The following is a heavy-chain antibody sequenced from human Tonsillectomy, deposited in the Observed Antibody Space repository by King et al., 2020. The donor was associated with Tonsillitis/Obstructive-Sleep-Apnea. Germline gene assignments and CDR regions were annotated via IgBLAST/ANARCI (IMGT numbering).Heavy chain of an antibody. Sequence: VQLVESGGGLIQPGGSLRLSCTASGFPVSRNYMSWARQAPGKGLEWVSVIYSGGTTYYADSVKGRFTISRDNSKNTLYLQMNSLRAEDTAVYYCASGNFFDYWGQGTLVTVSS. CDR3: ASGNFFDY. V-gene: IGHV3-53*01. J-gene: IGHJ4*02. CDR2: IYSGGTT. CDR1: GFPVSRNY.